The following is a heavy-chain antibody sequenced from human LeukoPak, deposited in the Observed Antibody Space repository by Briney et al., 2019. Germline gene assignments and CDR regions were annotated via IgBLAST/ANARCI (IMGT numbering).Heavy chain of an antibody. V-gene: IGHV4-34*01. CDR3: ARIGQWLVRFFDY. Sequence: PSETLSLTCAVYGGSSSGYYWSWIRQPPGKGLEWIGEINHSGSTNYNPSLKSRVTISVDTSKNQFSLKLSSVTAADTAVYYCARIGQWLVRFFDYWGQGTLVTVSS. D-gene: IGHD6-19*01. J-gene: IGHJ4*02. CDR1: GGSSSGYY. CDR2: INHSGST.